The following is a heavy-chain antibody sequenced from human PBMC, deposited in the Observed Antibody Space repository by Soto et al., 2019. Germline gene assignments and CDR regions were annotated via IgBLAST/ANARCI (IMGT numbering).Heavy chain of an antibody. V-gene: IGHV1-69*12. CDR1: GGTFGNSA. Sequence: QVQLVQSGAAVKKPGSSVTVSCKASGGTFGNSAISWVRQAPGQGLEWMGGIIPIFPTPDYAQKFQGRVTITADESTSTASLELTSLRSQATPLYSCALATDPHQLAANYYYGIAVWCQGTTVTVSS. CDR2: IIPIFPTP. D-gene: IGHD1-26*01. CDR3: ALATDPHQLAANYYYGIAV. J-gene: IGHJ6*02.